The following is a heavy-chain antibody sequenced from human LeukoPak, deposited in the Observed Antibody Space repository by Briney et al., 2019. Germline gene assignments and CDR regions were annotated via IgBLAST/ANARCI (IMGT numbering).Heavy chain of an antibody. V-gene: IGHV4-34*01. CDR3: ARGPVFYDFWSGRNRFDY. Sequence: PSETLSLTCAVYGGSFSGYYWSWIRQPPGKGLEWIGEINHSGSTNYNPSLKSRVTISVDTSKNQFSLKLSSVTAADTAVYYCARGPVFYDFWSGRNRFDYWGQGTLVTVSS. CDR2: INHSGST. CDR1: GGSFSGYY. D-gene: IGHD3-3*01. J-gene: IGHJ4*02.